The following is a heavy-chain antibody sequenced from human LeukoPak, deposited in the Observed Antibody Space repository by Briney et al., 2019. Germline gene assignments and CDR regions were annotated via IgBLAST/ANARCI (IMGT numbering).Heavy chain of an antibody. V-gene: IGHV5-51*01. CDR1: GYSFTSYW. CDR3: ATSESQTKFDY. D-gene: IGHD1/OR15-1a*01. Sequence: GESLKISCKGSGYSFTSYWIGWVRQMPGKGLEWMGIIYPGDSDTIYSPSFQGQVTISADKSINTAYLQWSSLKASDTAMYYCATSESQTKFDYWGQGTLVTASS. CDR2: IYPGDSDT. J-gene: IGHJ4*02.